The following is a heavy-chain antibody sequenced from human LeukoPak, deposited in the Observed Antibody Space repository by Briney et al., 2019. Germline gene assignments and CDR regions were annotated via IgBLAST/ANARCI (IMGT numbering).Heavy chain of an antibody. CDR1: GFSFSTYS. CDR3: ARPSDSDSSGYYYRFSYYMDV. D-gene: IGHD3-22*01. Sequence: GGSLRLSCAASGFSFSTYSMNWVRQAPGKGLEWVSSIGSSTYYIYYADSVKGRFTISRDNAKNSLYLQMNSLRAEDTAVYYCARPSDSDSSGYYYRFSYYMDVWGKGTTVTVSS. J-gene: IGHJ6*03. V-gene: IGHV3-21*01. CDR2: IGSSTYYI.